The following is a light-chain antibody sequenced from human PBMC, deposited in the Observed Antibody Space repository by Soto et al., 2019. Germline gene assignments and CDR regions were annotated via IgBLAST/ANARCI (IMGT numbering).Light chain of an antibody. Sequence: VVLTQSPGSLSWSPGEGATLSCRASQSVVTSYLAWYQQRDGQSPRLLIYGALYRAPGITDRFSGSGTGTDFTPSISRLDPEDSAVYYCQYYDDSMFTFGQGTKVEIX. V-gene: IGKV3-20*01. CDR2: GAL. CDR3: QYYDDSMFT. J-gene: IGKJ1*01. CDR1: QSVVTSY.